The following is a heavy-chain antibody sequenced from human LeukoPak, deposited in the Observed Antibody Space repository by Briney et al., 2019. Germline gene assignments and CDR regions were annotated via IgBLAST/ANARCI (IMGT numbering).Heavy chain of an antibody. CDR3: ARGYAFDI. V-gene: IGHV4-34*01. CDR2: INHSGST. Sequence: SETLSLTCAVYGGSFSGYYWSWIRQPPGKGLEWIGEINHSGSTNYNPSLKSRVTISVDTSKNQFSLKLSSVTAADTAVYYCARGYAFDIWGQGTMVTVSS. CDR1: GGSFSGYY. J-gene: IGHJ3*02.